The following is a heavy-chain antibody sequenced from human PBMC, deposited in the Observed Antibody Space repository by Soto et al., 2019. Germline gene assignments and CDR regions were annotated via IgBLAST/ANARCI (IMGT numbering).Heavy chain of an antibody. CDR3: ARGGSGDDTAMANWFDP. CDR1: GGSISSGGYY. J-gene: IGHJ5*02. D-gene: IGHD5-18*01. Sequence: SETLSLTCTVSGGSISSGGYYWSWIRQHPGKGLEWIGYIYYSGSTYYNPSLKSRVTISVDTSKNQFSLKLSSVTAADTAVYYCARGGSGDDTAMANWFDPWGQGTLVTVSS. V-gene: IGHV4-31*03. CDR2: IYYSGST.